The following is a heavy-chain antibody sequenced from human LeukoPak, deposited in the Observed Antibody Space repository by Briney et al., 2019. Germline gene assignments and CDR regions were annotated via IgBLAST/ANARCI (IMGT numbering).Heavy chain of an antibody. J-gene: IGHJ4*02. D-gene: IGHD3-9*01. CDR1: GGSISSYY. CDR2: IYYSGTT. V-gene: IGHV4-59*08. Sequence: KPSETLSLTCTVSGGSISSYYWSWIRQPPGKALEWFGYIYYSGTTNYNPSLKSRVTMSLDTSKNQLSLKLRSVTAADTAVYYCARLHETGLLFDYWGQGTLVTVSP. CDR3: ARLHETGLLFDY.